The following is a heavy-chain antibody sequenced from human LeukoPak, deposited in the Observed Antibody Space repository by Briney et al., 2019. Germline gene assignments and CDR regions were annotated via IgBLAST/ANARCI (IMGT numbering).Heavy chain of an antibody. Sequence: SETLSLTCTVSGYSNSSGYYWGWIRQPPGKGLEWIGSIYHSGSTYYNPSLKSRVTISVDTSKNQFSLKLSSVTAADTAVYYCARATHDIVVVPAAIRFYYYYYMDVWGKGTTVTVSS. CDR1: GYSNSSGYY. J-gene: IGHJ6*03. D-gene: IGHD2-2*02. CDR3: ARATHDIVVVPAAIRFYYYYYMDV. CDR2: IYHSGST. V-gene: IGHV4-38-2*02.